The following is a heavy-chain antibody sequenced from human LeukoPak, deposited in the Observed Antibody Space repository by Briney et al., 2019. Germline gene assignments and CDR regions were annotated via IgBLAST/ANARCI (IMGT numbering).Heavy chain of an antibody. Sequence: PGGSLRLSCVASGFTFSSFWMSWVRRAPGKGLEWVANIKHDGSEEHYVDSVEGRFSISRDNAKNSLYLQMNSLRAEDTAVYYCARDRYFQYWGQGSLVIVSS. CDR3: ARDRYFQY. D-gene: IGHD1-14*01. J-gene: IGHJ1*01. V-gene: IGHV3-7*01. CDR1: GFTFSSFW. CDR2: IKHDGSEE.